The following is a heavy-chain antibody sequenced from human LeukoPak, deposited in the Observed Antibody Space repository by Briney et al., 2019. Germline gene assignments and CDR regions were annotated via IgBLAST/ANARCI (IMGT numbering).Heavy chain of an antibody. J-gene: IGHJ4*02. Sequence: GGSLRLSCAASGFTFSSYEMNWVRQAPGKGLEWVSYISSSGGSTYYADSVKGRFTISRDNSKNTLYLQMNSLRAEDTAVYYCAKDLQMATIIAFDYWGQGTLVTVSS. V-gene: IGHV3-48*03. CDR1: GFTFSSYE. D-gene: IGHD5-24*01. CDR3: AKDLQMATIIAFDY. CDR2: ISSSGGST.